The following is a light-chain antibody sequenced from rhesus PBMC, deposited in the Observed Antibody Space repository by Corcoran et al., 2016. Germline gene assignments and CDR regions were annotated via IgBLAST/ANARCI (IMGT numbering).Light chain of an antibody. CDR3: QQGYGTPHS. CDR2: KAS. Sequence: DIQMTQSPSSLSASVGDRVTITCRASENLNNYLNWYQQKPGKAPKLLIYKASTLQSGVPSRFSGSGSGTEYTFTISSLQPEDVATYYCQQGYGTPHSFGQGTKVEIK. J-gene: IGKJ2*01. CDR1: ENLNNY. V-gene: IGKV1-74*01.